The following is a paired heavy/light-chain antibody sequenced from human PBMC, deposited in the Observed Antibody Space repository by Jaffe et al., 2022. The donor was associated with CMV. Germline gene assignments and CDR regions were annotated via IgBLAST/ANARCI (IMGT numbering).Heavy chain of an antibody. CDR2: ISGSGGST. CDR3: AKGRYGGNLNGERNWFDP. CDR1: GFTFSSYA. D-gene: IGHD4-17*01. Sequence: EVQLLESGGGLVQPGGSLRLSCAASGFTFSSYAMSWVRQAPGKGLEWVSAISGSGGSTYYADSVKGRFTISRDNSKNTLYLQMNSLRAEDTAVYYCAKGRYGGNLNGERNWFDPWGQGTLVTVSS. J-gene: IGHJ5*02. V-gene: IGHV3-23*01.
Light chain of an antibody. CDR2: GAS. V-gene: IGKV3-20*01. Sequence: EIVLTQSPGTLSLSPGERATLSCRASQSVSSSYLAWYQQKPGQAPRLLIYGASSRATGIPDRFSGSGSGTDFTLTISRLEPEDFAVYYCQQYGSSPPNTFGQGTKLEIK. CDR3: QQYGSSPPNT. CDR1: QSVSSSY. J-gene: IGKJ2*01.